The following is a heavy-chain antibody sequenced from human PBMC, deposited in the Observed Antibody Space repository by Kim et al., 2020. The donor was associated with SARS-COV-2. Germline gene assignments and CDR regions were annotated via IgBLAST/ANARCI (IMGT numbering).Heavy chain of an antibody. V-gene: IGHV3-30*07. J-gene: IGHJ6*02. D-gene: IGHD6-13*01. Sequence: RFTISRDNSKNTLYLQMNSLRAEDTAVYYCAGGGGSSWYLYYYYYYGMDVWGQGTTVTVSS. CDR3: AGGGGSSWYLYYYYYYGMDV.